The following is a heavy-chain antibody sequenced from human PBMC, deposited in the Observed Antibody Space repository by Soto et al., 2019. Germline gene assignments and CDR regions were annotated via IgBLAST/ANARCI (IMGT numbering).Heavy chain of an antibody. CDR1: GDSISSGGYY. CDR3: AREPGYCSGGSCYGYGMDV. Sequence: QVQLQESGPGLVKPSQTLSLTCTVSGDSISSGGYYWSWIRQHPGKGLEWIGYIYYSGSTYYNPSLKSRVTISVDTSKNQFSLKLSSVTAADTAVYYCAREPGYCSGGSCYGYGMDVWGQGTTVTVSS. D-gene: IGHD2-15*01. CDR2: IYYSGST. J-gene: IGHJ6*02. V-gene: IGHV4-31*03.